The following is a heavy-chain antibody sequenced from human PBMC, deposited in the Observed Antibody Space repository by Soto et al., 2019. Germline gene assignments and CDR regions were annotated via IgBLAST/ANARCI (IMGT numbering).Heavy chain of an antibody. D-gene: IGHD3-10*01. CDR2: IYSGGST. Sequence: GGSLRLSCAASGFTVSSNYMSWVRQAPGKGLEWVSVIYSGGSTYYADSVKGRFTISRDNSKNTLYLQMNGLRAEDTAVYYCAKGQGDLMSWFGELRALDAFDVWGQGTKVTVSS. CDR1: GFTVSSNY. V-gene: IGHV3-53*01. CDR3: AKGQGDLMSWFGELRALDAFDV. J-gene: IGHJ3*01.